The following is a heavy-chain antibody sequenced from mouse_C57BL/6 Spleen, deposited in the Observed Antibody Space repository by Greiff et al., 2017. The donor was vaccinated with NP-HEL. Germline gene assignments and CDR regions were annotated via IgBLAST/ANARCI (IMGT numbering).Heavy chain of an antibody. V-gene: IGHV1-18*01. CDR2: INPNNGGT. CDR1: GYTFTDYN. J-gene: IGHJ3*01. Sequence: EVKLQESGPELVKPGASVKIPCKASGYTFTDYNMDWVKQSHGKSLEWIGDINPNNGGTIYNQKFKGKATLTVDKSSSTAYMELRSLTSEDTAVYYCARRESNPWFAYWGQGTLVTVSA. D-gene: IGHD2-5*01. CDR3: ARRESNPWFAY.